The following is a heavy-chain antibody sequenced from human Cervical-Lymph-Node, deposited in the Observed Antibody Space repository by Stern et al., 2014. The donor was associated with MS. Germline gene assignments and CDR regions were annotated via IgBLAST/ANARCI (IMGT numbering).Heavy chain of an antibody. CDR2: IWYDGSNP. V-gene: IGHV3-33*01. CDR1: GFSFSRYA. CDR3: ASAYSSSHYYFDY. D-gene: IGHD6-13*01. J-gene: IGHJ4*02. Sequence: VQLVESGGGVVQPGRSLRLSCAASGFSFSRYAMHWVRQAPGKGLEWVALIWYDGSNPSYADSVTGRFTISRDNFKNTLYLQMNSLRAEDTAVYCCASAYSSSHYYFDYWGQGTLVTVSS.